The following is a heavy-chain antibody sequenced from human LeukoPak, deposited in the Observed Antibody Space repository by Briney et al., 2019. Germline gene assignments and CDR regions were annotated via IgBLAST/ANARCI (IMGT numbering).Heavy chain of an antibody. CDR1: GFTFSNYA. CDR3: AKGRGYCTGGSCYSDY. V-gene: IGHV3-23*01. J-gene: IGHJ4*02. CDR2: ISGSDGST. Sequence: GGSLRLSCAASGFTFSNYAMSWVRQAPGKGLEWVSTISGSDGSTYYADSVKGRFTISRDNSKNTLYLQMNSLRVEDTAIYYCAKGRGYCTGGSCYSDYWGQGTLVTVSS. D-gene: IGHD2-15*01.